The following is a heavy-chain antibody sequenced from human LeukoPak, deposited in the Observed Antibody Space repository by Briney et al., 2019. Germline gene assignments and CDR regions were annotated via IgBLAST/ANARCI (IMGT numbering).Heavy chain of an antibody. CDR1: GVSFSSYD. CDR2: INHRGDT. Sequence: PSETLSLTCALYGVSFSSYDWSSIRQSPGKGLEWIAEINHRGDTNYNPSVKSRVTISVDTSKNQFSLKVTSLTAADTAVYYCARGPKMSVRGYLDYCGQGTLVTVSS. CDR3: ARGPKMSVRGYLDY. J-gene: IGHJ4*03. D-gene: IGHD2-8*01. V-gene: IGHV4-34*01.